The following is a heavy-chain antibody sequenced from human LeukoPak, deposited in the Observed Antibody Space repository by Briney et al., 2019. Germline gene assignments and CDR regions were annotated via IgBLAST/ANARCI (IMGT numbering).Heavy chain of an antibody. J-gene: IGHJ2*01. CDR2: IGTAGEI. CDR1: GFTFRSYD. Sequence: PGGSLRLSCAASGFTFRSYDMHWVRQATGKGLEWVSGIGTAGEIYYPGSVKGRFTISRGNAKNSLYLQMNSLRAGDTAVYYCARAAYSSTWYSRYFDLWGRGTLVTVSS. D-gene: IGHD6-13*01. V-gene: IGHV3-13*01. CDR3: ARAAYSSTWYSRYFDL.